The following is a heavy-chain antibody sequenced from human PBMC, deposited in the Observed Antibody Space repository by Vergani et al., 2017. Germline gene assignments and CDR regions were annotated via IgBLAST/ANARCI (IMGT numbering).Heavy chain of an antibody. CDR3: ARDLSEKDTYGRSGY. CDR1: GYTFSTYG. CDR2: ISAYNGNT. J-gene: IGHJ1*01. Sequence: QVQLVQSGAEVKKPGASVKVSCQASGYTFSTYGISWVRPAPGQGLEWMGWISAYNGNTNYPEKLQGRLTMTTDTSTRTAYMELRSLRSDDTAVYYCARDLSEKDTYGRSGYWGAGTLVTVSS. V-gene: IGHV1-18*01. D-gene: IGHD6-25*01.